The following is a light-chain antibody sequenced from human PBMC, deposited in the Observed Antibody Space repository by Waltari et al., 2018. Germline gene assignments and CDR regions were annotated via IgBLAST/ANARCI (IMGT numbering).Light chain of an antibody. CDR2: EVS. Sequence: QSALPQPPSVSKSLGQSVTISCTGTSSDIGGYNGVSWYQQYSGTAPRLLIYEVSKRPSGVSDRFSGSKSGNTASLTISGLQAEDEADYYCGSYRSGSTLLFGGGTRLTVL. V-gene: IGLV2-18*02. CDR3: GSYRSGSTLL. J-gene: IGLJ2*01. CDR1: SSDIGGYNG.